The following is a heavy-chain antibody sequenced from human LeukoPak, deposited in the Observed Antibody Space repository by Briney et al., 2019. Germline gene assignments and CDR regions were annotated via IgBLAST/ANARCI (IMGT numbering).Heavy chain of an antibody. Sequence: PGGSLRLSCAASEFTFSSYGMHWVRQAPGKGLEWVAVIWYDGSDKYYADSVKGRFTISRDNSKNTLYLQMYRLRAEDTAVYYCAKDLNGWNDVGGWFDPWGQGTLVTVSS. J-gene: IGHJ5*02. V-gene: IGHV3-33*06. CDR2: IWYDGSDK. CDR3: AKDLNGWNDVGGWFDP. CDR1: EFTFSSYG. D-gene: IGHD1-1*01.